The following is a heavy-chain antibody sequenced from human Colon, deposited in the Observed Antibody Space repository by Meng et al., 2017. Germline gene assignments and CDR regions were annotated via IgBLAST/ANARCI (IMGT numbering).Heavy chain of an antibody. CDR2: IGHSGIT. Sequence: QVQLQESGPGLVKPYETLSLTCTVSGASISGYYWGWIRQPPGKGLEWIGSIGHSGITYYTPSLKSRVTVSIDTSKSQFSLKLTSVTAADTAVYYCVRSSGWVRTGFDPWGQGTLVTVSS. CDR3: VRSSGWVRTGFDP. D-gene: IGHD6-19*01. CDR1: GASISGYY. J-gene: IGHJ5*02. V-gene: IGHV4-38-2*02.